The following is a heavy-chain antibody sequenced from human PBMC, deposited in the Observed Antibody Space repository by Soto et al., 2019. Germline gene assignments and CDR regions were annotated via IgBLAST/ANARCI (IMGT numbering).Heavy chain of an antibody. CDR2: ISYDATNK. CDR1: GFTFSTYA. CDR3: AKPDPGGRCSGICYPDS. J-gene: IGHJ4*02. Sequence: QVHLVESGGGVVQPGQSLRLSCAASGFTFSTYAMHWLRQAPGKGLEWVAIISYDATNKFYADSVKGRFTISRDNSKNTLYLQMNGLRPEDTAVYYCAKPDPGGRCSGICYPDSWGQGTLVTVSS. V-gene: IGHV3-30*18. D-gene: IGHD2-15*01.